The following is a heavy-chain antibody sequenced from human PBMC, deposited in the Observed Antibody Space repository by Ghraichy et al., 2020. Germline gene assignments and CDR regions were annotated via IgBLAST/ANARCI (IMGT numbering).Heavy chain of an antibody. D-gene: IGHD3-10*01. Sequence: GGSLTLSCAVSGFTFSSYGMHWVRQAPGKGLEWVAFISHDGSYKDYADSVRGRFTISRDNSKNTLDLQMNSLRVEDTAVYYCAKGGSGSYSGQGFEYWGQGTLVTVSS. CDR2: ISHDGSYK. J-gene: IGHJ4*02. CDR1: GFTFSSYG. CDR3: AKGGSGSYSGQGFEY. V-gene: IGHV3-30*18.